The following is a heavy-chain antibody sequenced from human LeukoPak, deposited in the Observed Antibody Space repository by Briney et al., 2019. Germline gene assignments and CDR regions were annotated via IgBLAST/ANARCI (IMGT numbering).Heavy chain of an antibody. D-gene: IGHD2-15*01. V-gene: IGHV4-31*03. CDR1: GGSISSGDYY. J-gene: IGHJ3*02. CDR2: IYYSGST. Sequence: SETLSLTCTVSGGSISSGDYYWSWIRQPPGKGLEWIGYIYYSGSTYYNPSLKSRVTISVDTSKNQFSLKLSSVTAADTAVYYCARDSVVVVAATSSVSRDAFDIWGQGTMVTVSS. CDR3: ARDSVVVVAATSSVSRDAFDI.